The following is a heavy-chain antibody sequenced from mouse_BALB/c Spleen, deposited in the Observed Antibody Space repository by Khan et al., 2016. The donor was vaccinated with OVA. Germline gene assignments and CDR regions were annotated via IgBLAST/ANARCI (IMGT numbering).Heavy chain of an antibody. Sequence: EVQLQESGPGLVKPSQSLSLTCTVTGYSITSDYAWNWIRQFPGNKLEWMGYISCSGSTSYNPSLKSRISITRDTSKNQFFLQLNSVTTEDTATYYVARSYGSSLYYYAMDYWGQGTSVTVSS. CDR3: ARSYGSSLYYYAMDY. J-gene: IGHJ4*01. CDR2: ISCSGST. CDR1: GYSITSDYA. V-gene: IGHV3-2*02. D-gene: IGHD1-1*01.